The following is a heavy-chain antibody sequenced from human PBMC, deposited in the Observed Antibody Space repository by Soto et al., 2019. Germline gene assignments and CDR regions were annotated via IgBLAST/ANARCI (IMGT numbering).Heavy chain of an antibody. CDR2: IIPILGIA. Sequence: QVQLVQSGAEVKKPGSSVKVSCKASGGTFRSYTISWVRQAPGQGLEWMGRIIPILGIANYAQKFQCRVTITADKSTSTADMELSSLRSEDTAVYYCARRGGGVGAAKNECDYWGQGTLVTVSS. CDR3: ARRGGGVGAAKNECDY. CDR1: GGTFRSYT. V-gene: IGHV1-69*02. J-gene: IGHJ4*02. D-gene: IGHD3-16*01.